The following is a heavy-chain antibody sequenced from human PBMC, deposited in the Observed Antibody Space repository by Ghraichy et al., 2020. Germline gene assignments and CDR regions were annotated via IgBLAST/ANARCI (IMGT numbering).Heavy chain of an antibody. D-gene: IGHD2-21*01. CDR2: IQHTGST. CDR3: AGSFAVIRYFGL. J-gene: IGHJ2*01. CDR1: GDSIRSSNFY. Sequence: SETLSLTCTVSGDSIRSSNFYWGWIRQPPGKGPEWLGSIQHTGSTYHNPSLESRLTISVDTSKNLFSLKLTSVTAADTAVYFCAGSFAVIRYFGLWGRGTLVTVSS. V-gene: IGHV4-39*01.